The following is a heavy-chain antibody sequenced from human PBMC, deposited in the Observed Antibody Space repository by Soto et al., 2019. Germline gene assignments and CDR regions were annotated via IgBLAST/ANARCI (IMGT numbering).Heavy chain of an antibody. Sequence: EVQLVESGGGLVQPGGSLRLSCAVSGFTFSSSWMSWVRQAPGKGLEWVANIKPDGSEKTFLDSVKGRFTISRDNARNSLYLQMDILIAEYMDANYCARYIAAAGVRADYAYWGRGTVVTVSS. CDR1: GFTFSSSW. D-gene: IGHD6-13*01. V-gene: IGHV3-7*04. CDR3: ARYIAAAGVRADYAY. CDR2: IKPDGSEK. J-gene: IGHJ4*02.